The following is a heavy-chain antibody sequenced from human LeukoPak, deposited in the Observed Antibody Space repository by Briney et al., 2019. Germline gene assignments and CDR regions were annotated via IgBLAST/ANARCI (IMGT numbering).Heavy chain of an antibody. D-gene: IGHD3-10*01. J-gene: IGHJ5*02. CDR2: INHSGST. V-gene: IGHV4-34*01. Sequence: KASETLSLTCAVYGGSFSGYYWSWIRQPPGKGLEWIGEINHSGSTNYNPSLKSRVTISVDTSKNQFSLKPSSVTAADTAVYYCASLLWFGELLNWFDPWGQGTLVTVSS. CDR1: GGSFSGYY. CDR3: ASLLWFGELLNWFDP.